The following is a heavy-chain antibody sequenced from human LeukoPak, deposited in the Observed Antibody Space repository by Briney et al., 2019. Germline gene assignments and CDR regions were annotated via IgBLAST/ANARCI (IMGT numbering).Heavy chain of an antibody. CDR2: IYYSGST. CDR3: WRVVGATSYYFDY. Sequence: SETLSLTCTVSGGSISSYYWSWIRQPTGKGLEWIGYIYYSGSTNYNPSLKSRVTISVDTSKNQFSLKLSPVTAADPAVYYWWRVVGATSYYFDYWGQGNLVTVSS. V-gene: IGHV4-59*01. J-gene: IGHJ4*02. CDR1: GGSISSYY. D-gene: IGHD1-26*01.